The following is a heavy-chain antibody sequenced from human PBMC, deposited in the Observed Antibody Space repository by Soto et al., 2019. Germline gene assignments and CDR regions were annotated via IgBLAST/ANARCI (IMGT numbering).Heavy chain of an antibody. CDR1: GGTFGSDA. V-gene: IGHV1-69*06. J-gene: IGHJ5*02. Sequence: ASVKVSCKASGGTFGSDAMTWVRRAPGQGLEWVGRIIPIFGTTNYAQNLQGRVTISADKSTLTSYMELHSLTSDDTALYYCARDRTDSGYYTNWLDPWGQGTQVTVSS. CDR2: IIPIFGTT. D-gene: IGHD3-22*01. CDR3: ARDRTDSGYYTNWLDP.